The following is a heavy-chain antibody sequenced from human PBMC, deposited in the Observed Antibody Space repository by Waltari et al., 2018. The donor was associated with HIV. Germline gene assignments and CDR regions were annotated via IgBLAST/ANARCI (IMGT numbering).Heavy chain of an antibody. J-gene: IGHJ2*01. CDR3: ATSYCINGVSFKYFDL. CDR1: GITFSSYN. V-gene: IGHV3-21*06. D-gene: IGHD2-8*01. CDR2: ITSDSGEI. Sequence: DVQLVESGGGLVKPGGSVRLSCAASGITFSSYNLNWVRQAAGKGLEWMSLITSDSGEIYDADSVKGRFTISRDNAKNSLYLQMKSLRVEDTAVYYCATSYCINGVSFKYFDLWGRGTLVTVSS.